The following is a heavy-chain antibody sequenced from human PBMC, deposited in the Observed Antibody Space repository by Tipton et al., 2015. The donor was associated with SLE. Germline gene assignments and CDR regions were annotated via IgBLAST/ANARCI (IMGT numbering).Heavy chain of an antibody. CDR1: GDSVGTNY. J-gene: IGHJ5*02. D-gene: IGHD4-17*01. CDR3: ARTTTMTRGRFDP. Sequence: TLSLTCTVSGDSVGTNYWNWIRQPAGKGLEWIGYIYYTGSTNYNPSLKSRVTISVDTSKNQFSLKLSSVTAADTAVYYCARTTTMTRGRFDPWGQGTLVTVSS. V-gene: IGHV4-59*02. CDR2: IYYTGST.